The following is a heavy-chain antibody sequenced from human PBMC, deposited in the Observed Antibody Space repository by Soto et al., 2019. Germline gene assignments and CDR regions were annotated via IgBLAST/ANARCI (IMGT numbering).Heavy chain of an antibody. J-gene: IGHJ5*02. CDR1: GGSISSYY. D-gene: IGHD5-12*01. CDR3: ARARDEVATIGTHEYNWFDP. V-gene: IGHV4-59*01. CDR2: IYYSGST. Sequence: PSETLSLTCTVSGGSISSYYWSWIRQPPGKGLEWIGYIYYSGSTNYNPSLKSRVTISVDTSKNQFSLKLSSVTAADTAAYYCARARDEVATIGTHEYNWFDPWGQGTLVTVSS.